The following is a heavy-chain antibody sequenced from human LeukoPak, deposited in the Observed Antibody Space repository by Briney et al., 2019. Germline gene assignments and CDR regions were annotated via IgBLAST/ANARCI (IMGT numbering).Heavy chain of an antibody. Sequence: GGSLRLSCAASGFTFSSYAMSWVRQAPGKGLEWVSAISGNGGSTYYADSVKGRFTISRDNSKNTLYLQKNSLRAEDTAVYYCAKDGPRVRRVVPAAIAFDYWGQGTLVTVSS. CDR1: GFTFSSYA. CDR2: ISGNGGST. D-gene: IGHD2-2*01. CDR3: AKDGPRVRRVVPAAIAFDY. V-gene: IGHV3-23*01. J-gene: IGHJ4*02.